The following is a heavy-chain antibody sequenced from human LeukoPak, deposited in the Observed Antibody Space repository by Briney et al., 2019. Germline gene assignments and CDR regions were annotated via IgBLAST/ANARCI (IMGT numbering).Heavy chain of an antibody. Sequence: ASVKVSCKACGYTFTSYDIQGVRQATGQGLEWMGWMNPNRGNTGYAQKFQGRATMTRNTSISTGYMELSSLRSEDTAVYYCARGGQWLRYFDYWGQGTLVTVSS. V-gene: IGHV1-8*01. CDR2: MNPNRGNT. J-gene: IGHJ4*02. CDR3: ARGGQWLRYFDY. CDR1: GYTFTSYD. D-gene: IGHD6-19*01.